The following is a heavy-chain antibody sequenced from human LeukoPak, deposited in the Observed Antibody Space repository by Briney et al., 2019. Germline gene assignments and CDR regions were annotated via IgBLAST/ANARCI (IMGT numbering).Heavy chain of an antibody. CDR1: GGTFSSYA. CDR2: IIPIFGTA. V-gene: IGHV1-69*01. D-gene: IGHD2-21*02. Sequence: SVKVSCKASGGTFSSYAISWVRQAPGQGLEWMGGIIPIFGTANYAQKFQGRVTITADESTSTAYMELSSLRSEDTAVYYCASRYCGGDCYLYYYYGMDVWGQGTTVTVSS. J-gene: IGHJ6*02. CDR3: ASRYCGGDCYLYYYYGMDV.